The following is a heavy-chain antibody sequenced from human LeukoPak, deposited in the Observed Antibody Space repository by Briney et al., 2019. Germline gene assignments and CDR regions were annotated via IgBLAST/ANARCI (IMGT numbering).Heavy chain of an antibody. V-gene: IGHV4-39*07. CDR3: ARIVDIVVVPAAITYT. D-gene: IGHD2-2*01. CDR1: GGSISSSSYY. J-gene: IGHJ5*02. Sequence: SETLSLTCTVSGGSISSSSYYWGWIRQPPGKGLEWIGSIYYSGSTYYNPSLKSRVTISVDTSKNQFSLKLSSVTAADTAVCYCARIVDIVVVPAAITYTWGQGTLVTVSS. CDR2: IYYSGST.